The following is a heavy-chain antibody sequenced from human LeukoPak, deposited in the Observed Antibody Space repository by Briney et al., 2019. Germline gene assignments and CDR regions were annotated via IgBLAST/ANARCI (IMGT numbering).Heavy chain of an antibody. CDR3: AREPQEGFDY. CDR1: GFTFSSYS. V-gene: IGHV3-48*01. Sequence: GGSLRLSCAASGFTFSSYSRNWVRQAPGKGLEWISYISGSSRAIYYADSVKGRFTISRDNAKNSLYLQMNNLRAEDTAVYYCAREPQEGFDYWGQGTLVTIS. J-gene: IGHJ4*02. CDR2: ISGSSRAI.